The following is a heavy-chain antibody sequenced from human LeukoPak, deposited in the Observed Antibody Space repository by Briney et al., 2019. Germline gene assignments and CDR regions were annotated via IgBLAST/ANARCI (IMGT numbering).Heavy chain of an antibody. V-gene: IGHV3-30*02. J-gene: IGHJ6*03. CDR1: GFTFSSYG. CDR2: IRYDGSNK. D-gene: IGHD3-16*01. Sequence: PGGSLRLSCAASGFTFSSYGMHWVRQAPGKGLEWVAFIRYDGSNKYYADSVKGRFTISRDNSKNTLYLQMNSLRAEDTAVYYCAKERFVWTTNYYMDVWGKGTTVTVSS. CDR3: AKERFVWTTNYYMDV.